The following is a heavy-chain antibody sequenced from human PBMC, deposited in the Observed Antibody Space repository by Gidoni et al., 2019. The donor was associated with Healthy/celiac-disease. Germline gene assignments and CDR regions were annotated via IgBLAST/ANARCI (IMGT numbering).Heavy chain of an antibody. Sequence: EVQLLESGGGLVQPGGSLRLSCAASGFPFSRYAMSWVRQAPGRGLEWVSAISGSGGSTYYADSVKGRFTISRDNSKNTLYLQMNSLRAEDTAVYYCAKDGGTMVRGVWRVDPWGQGTLVTVSS. V-gene: IGHV3-23*01. CDR2: ISGSGGST. CDR1: GFPFSRYA. D-gene: IGHD3-10*01. J-gene: IGHJ5*02. CDR3: AKDGGTMVRGVWRVDP.